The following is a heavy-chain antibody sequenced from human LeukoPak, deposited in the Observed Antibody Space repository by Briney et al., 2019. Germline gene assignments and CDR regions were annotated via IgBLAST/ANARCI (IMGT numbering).Heavy chain of an antibody. CDR2: ISAYNGNT. J-gene: IGHJ4*02. Sequence: SVKVSCKASGYTFTSCGISWVRQAPGQGLEWMGWISAYNGNTNYAQELQGRVTMTTDTSTSTAYMELRSLRSDDTAVYYCARDSMVRGLDYWGQGTLVTVSS. D-gene: IGHD3-10*01. CDR1: GYTFTSCG. V-gene: IGHV1-18*01. CDR3: ARDSMVRGLDY.